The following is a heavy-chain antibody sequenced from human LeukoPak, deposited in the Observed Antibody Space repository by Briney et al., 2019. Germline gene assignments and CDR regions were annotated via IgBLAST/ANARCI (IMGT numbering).Heavy chain of an antibody. CDR1: GFTFSSYS. CDR2: ISSSSSTI. J-gene: IGHJ4*02. V-gene: IGHV3-48*01. Sequence: SGGSLRLSCAASGFTFSSYSMNWVRQAPGKGLEWVSYISSSSSTIYYADSVKGRFTISRDNAKNSLYLQMNSLRAEDTALYYCARDPDRYYFDYWGQGTLVTVSS. CDR3: ARDPDRYYFDY. D-gene: IGHD1-14*01.